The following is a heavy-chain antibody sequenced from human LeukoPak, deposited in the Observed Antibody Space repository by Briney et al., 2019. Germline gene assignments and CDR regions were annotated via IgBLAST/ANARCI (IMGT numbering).Heavy chain of an antibody. CDR3: ARGTVTVLDAFDI. CDR2: ISYDGSNE. CDR1: GFTFSTYA. Sequence: GGSLRLSCAASGFTFSTYAVHWVRQAPGKGLEWVAVISYDGSNEYYADSVKGRFTISRDNSKNTLYLQMNSLRAEDTAVYYCARGTVTVLDAFDIWGQGTMVTVS. D-gene: IGHD4-17*01. V-gene: IGHV3-30*04. J-gene: IGHJ3*02.